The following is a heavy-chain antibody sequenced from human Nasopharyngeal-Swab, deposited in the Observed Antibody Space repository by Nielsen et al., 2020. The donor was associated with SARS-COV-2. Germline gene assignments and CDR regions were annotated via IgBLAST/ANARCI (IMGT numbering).Heavy chain of an antibody. Sequence: SETLSLTCTVSGDSIAYSTFYWGRIRQPPGKGLEWLGNIYYNGNTYQNPSLKSRLTISVDKSKNQFSLQLSSVTAADTAVYYCVRSSSWYYFDYWAQGTQVTVSS. J-gene: IGHJ4*02. CDR3: VRSSSWYYFDY. D-gene: IGHD6-13*01. V-gene: IGHV4-39*01. CDR1: GDSIAYSTFY. CDR2: IYYNGNT.